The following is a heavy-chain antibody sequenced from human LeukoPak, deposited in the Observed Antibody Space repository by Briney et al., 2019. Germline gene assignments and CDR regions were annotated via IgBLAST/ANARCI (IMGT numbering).Heavy chain of an antibody. Sequence: ASVKVSCKVVGHSLHEVSIHWVRQTPGNGLEWMGGFDPEDGETIYAQKFQGRVTMTEDTSTDTAYMELSSLRSEDTAVYYCATDSSSGQAGYWGQGTLVTVSS. D-gene: IGHD6-19*01. CDR3: ATDSSSGQAGY. CDR1: GHSLHEVS. CDR2: FDPEDGET. V-gene: IGHV1-24*01. J-gene: IGHJ4*02.